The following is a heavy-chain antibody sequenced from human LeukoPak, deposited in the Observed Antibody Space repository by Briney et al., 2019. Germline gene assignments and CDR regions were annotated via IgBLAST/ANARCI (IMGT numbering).Heavy chain of an antibody. CDR2: ISGGSGSHI. CDR3: AKDITFRKTGALDY. CDR1: GYTFSSYA. V-gene: IGHV3-21*04. Sequence: PGGSLRLSCAASGYTFSSYAMSGPRQAPGKGLECLSSISGGSGSHILYVDSVKGRFTISRDNAKNSLYLQMNSLRAEDTALYYCAKDITFRKTGALDYWGQGTLVTVSS. J-gene: IGHJ4*02. D-gene: IGHD1-14*01.